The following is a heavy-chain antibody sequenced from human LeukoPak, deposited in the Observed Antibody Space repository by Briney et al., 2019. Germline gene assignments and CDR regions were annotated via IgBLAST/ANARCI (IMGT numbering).Heavy chain of an antibody. V-gene: IGHV1-69*05. D-gene: IGHD3-10*01. CDR2: IIPIFGTA. J-gene: IGHJ6*03. Sequence: VASVKVSCKASGGTFSSYAISWVRQAPGQGLEWMGGIIPIFGTANYAQKFQGRVTITTDESTSTAYMELSSLRSEDTAVYYCARLGGYYGSGSYYYYYYYMDVWGKGTTVTVSS. CDR1: GGTFSSYA. CDR3: ARLGGYYGSGSYYYYYYYMDV.